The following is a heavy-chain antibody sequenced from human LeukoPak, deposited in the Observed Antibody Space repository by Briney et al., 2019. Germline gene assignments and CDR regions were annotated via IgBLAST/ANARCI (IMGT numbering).Heavy chain of an antibody. CDR1: GFSFNDYY. Sequence: PGGSLRLSCAASGFSFNDYYMNWIRQAPGKGLEWISYISPGGGTIYYADSVKGRFTISRDNRKNTLYLQMNSLRAEDTAVYFCAKRGVVIRVILVGFHKEAYYFDSWGQGALVTVSS. D-gene: IGHD3-10*01. CDR2: ISPGGGTI. V-gene: IGHV3-11*01. CDR3: AKRGVVIRVILVGFHKEAYYFDS. J-gene: IGHJ4*02.